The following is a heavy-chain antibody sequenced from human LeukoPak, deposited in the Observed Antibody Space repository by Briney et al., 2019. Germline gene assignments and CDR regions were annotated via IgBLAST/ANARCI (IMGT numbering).Heavy chain of an antibody. V-gene: IGHV4-59*01. CDR2: IYYTGST. CDR3: ARVHCGGDCDYYYYGMDV. CDR1: GGSISSYY. J-gene: IGHJ6*02. Sequence: SETLSLTCTVSGGSISSYYWSWIRQPPGKGLEWIGYIYYTGSTNYNPSLKSRVTISVDTSKNQFSLKLSSVTVADTAVYYCARVHCGGDCDYYYYGMDVWGQGTTVTVSS. D-gene: IGHD2-21*02.